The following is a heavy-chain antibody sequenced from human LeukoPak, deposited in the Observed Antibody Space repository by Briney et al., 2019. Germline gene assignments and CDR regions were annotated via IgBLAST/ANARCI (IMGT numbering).Heavy chain of an antibody. V-gene: IGHV3-21*01. CDR3: ARDTSSDY. CDR2: ISSSSSYI. J-gene: IGHJ4*02. Sequence: PGGSLRLSCAASGFSFRSYTMNWVRQAPGKGLEWVSSISSSSSYIYYADSVKGRFTISRDNARNSLYLQMNSLRAEDTAVYYCARDTSSDYWGQGTLDTVSS. CDR1: GFSFRSYT.